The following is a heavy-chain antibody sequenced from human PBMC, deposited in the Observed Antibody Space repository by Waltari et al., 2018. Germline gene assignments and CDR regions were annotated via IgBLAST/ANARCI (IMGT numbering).Heavy chain of an antibody. Sequence: EVQLVESGGGLVKPGGSLRLSCAASGFTFSSYSMNWVRQAPGKGLEWVSSISSSSSYIYYADSVKGRFTISRDNAKNSLYLQMNSLRAEDTAVYYCARDNIAAAGTEELAAFDIWGQGTMVTVSS. D-gene: IGHD6-13*01. V-gene: IGHV3-21*01. CDR2: ISSSSSYI. CDR3: ARDNIAAAGTEELAAFDI. CDR1: GFTFSSYS. J-gene: IGHJ3*02.